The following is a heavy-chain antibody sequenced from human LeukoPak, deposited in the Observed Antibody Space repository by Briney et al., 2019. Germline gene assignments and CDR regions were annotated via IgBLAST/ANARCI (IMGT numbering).Heavy chain of an antibody. CDR3: ARVGDLGSGRYFDY. CDR2: ISSSSSTI. CDR1: GFTFSSYS. D-gene: IGHD3-3*01. J-gene: IGHJ4*02. Sequence: PGGSLRLSCAASGFTFSSYSMNWVRQAPGKGLEWVSYISSSSSTIYYADSVKGRFTISRDNAKNSLYLQMNSLRAEDTAVYYCARVGDLGSGRYFDYWGQGTLVTVSS. V-gene: IGHV3-48*04.